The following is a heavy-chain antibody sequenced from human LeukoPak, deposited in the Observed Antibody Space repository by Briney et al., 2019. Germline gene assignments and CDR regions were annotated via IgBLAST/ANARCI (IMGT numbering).Heavy chain of an antibody. CDR1: GFTFSSYG. J-gene: IGHJ4*02. CDR3: AKDTTGIDDY. D-gene: IGHD1-1*01. V-gene: IGHV3-30*02. Sequence: GGSVRLSCAASGFTFSSYGMHWVRQAPGKGLEWVAFIRYDGSNKYYADSVKGRFTITRDNSKNTLYLQMNSLRAEDTAVYYCAKDTTGIDDYWGQGTLVTVSS. CDR2: IRYDGSNK.